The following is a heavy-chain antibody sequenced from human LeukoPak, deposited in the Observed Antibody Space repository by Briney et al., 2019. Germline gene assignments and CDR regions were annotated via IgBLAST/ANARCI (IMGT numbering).Heavy chain of an antibody. CDR2: ISSSGSTI. J-gene: IGHJ6*02. V-gene: IGHV3-11*01. D-gene: IGHD3-22*01. CDR1: GFTFSDFY. Sequence: PGGSLRLSCAASGFTFSDFYMSWIRQAPGKGLEWVSYISSSGSTIYYADSVKGRFTISRDNAKNSLYLQMNSLRAEDTAVYYCARDNPYYYDSSGYLSYYYYGMDVWGQGTTVTVSS. CDR3: ARDNPYYYDSSGYLSYYYYGMDV.